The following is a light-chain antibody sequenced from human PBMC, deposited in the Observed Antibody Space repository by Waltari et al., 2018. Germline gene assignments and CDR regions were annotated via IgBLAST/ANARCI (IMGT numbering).Light chain of an antibody. CDR1: HSLFKTFNNNNY. J-gene: IGKJ2*01. CDR2: WAS. Sequence: DIVMTQSPDSLAVSLGERATINCESSHSLFKTFNNNNYLAWYQQKPGQPPRLLIYWASTRESGVPDRFTGSGSGTDFTLTISNLQAEDVAVYYCQQSYSPPYTFGQGTKLE. V-gene: IGKV4-1*01. CDR3: QQSYSPPYT.